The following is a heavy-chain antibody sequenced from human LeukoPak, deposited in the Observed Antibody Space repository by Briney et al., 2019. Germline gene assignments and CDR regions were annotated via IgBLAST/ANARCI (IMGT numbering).Heavy chain of an antibody. CDR2: IYYSGGT. J-gene: IGHJ4*02. Sequence: SQTLSLTCTVSGGSISSGGYYWSWIRQHPGKGLEWIGYIYYSGGTNHSPSLKSRVTISIDTSRNRVSLKLSSVTAADTAGYYCATTYYNILTGYHGGYDYWGQGALVTVSS. D-gene: IGHD3-9*01. CDR1: GGSISSGGYY. CDR3: ATTYYNILTGYHGGYDY. V-gene: IGHV4-31*03.